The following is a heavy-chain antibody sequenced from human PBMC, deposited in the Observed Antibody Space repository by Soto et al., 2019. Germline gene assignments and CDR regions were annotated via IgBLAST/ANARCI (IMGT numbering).Heavy chain of an antibody. Sequence: EVQLVESGGGLVKPGGSLRLSCAASGFTCSNAWMNWVRQAPGKGLEWVGRIKSKTDGGTTDYAAPVKGRFNILIDDSNNTLYLQINSLKTEDTAVYYCTTDEGIAAAADPYYYGMEVWGQGTTVTVAS. D-gene: IGHD6-13*01. J-gene: IGHJ6*02. CDR3: TTDEGIAAAADPYYYGMEV. CDR1: GFTCSNAW. V-gene: IGHV3-15*07. CDR2: IKSKTDGGTT.